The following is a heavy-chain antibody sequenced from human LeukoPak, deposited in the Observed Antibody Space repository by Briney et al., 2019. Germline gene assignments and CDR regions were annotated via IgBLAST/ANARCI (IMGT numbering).Heavy chain of an antibody. CDR2: IIPIFGTA. V-gene: IGHV1-69*05. Sequence: VASVKVSCKASGGTFSSYAISWVRQAPGQGLEWMGGIIPIFGTANYAQKFQGRVTITTDESTSTAYMELSSLRSEDTAVYYCAGIAADEEGSSAPFDYWGQGTLVTVSS. D-gene: IGHD6-13*01. CDR3: AGIAADEEGSSAPFDY. J-gene: IGHJ4*02. CDR1: GGTFSSYA.